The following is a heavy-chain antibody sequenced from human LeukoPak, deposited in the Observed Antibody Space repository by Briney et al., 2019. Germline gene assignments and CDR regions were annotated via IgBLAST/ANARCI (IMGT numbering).Heavy chain of an antibody. V-gene: IGHV3-53*01. CDR3: ARESVERENCPSFFDY. Sequence: GGSLRLSCAASGFLVSSNYMSWVRRAPGTGLEWVSVLYRGGSTYYADSVKGRFTISRDNSKNTLYLQMNSLRAEDTALYYCARESVERENCPSFFDYWGQGTLVTVSS. CDR1: GFLVSSNY. CDR2: LYRGGST. D-gene: IGHD5-24*01. J-gene: IGHJ4*02.